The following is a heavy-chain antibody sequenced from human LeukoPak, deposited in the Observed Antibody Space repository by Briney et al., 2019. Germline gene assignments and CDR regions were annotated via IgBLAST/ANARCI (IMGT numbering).Heavy chain of an antibody. Sequence: SETLSLTCTVSGSSISSGGYYWSWIRQHPGKGLEWIGYIYYSGSTYYNPSLKSRVTISVDTSKNQFSLKLSSVTAADTAVYYCARGDSSGWYLGDYWGQGTLVTVSS. CDR3: ARGDSSGWYLGDY. CDR2: IYYSGST. CDR1: GSSISSGGYY. D-gene: IGHD6-19*01. J-gene: IGHJ4*02. V-gene: IGHV4-31*03.